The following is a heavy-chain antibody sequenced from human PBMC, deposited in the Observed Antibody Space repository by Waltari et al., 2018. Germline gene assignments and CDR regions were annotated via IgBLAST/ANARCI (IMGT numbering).Heavy chain of an antibody. Sequence: QLQLQESGPGLVKPSETLSLSCSVSGGSITSNRHYWGWIRPPPGQGLEWIGTISYNGATYSSPSLRGRVTVARDTSMNQLSLKLGSVTAADTAVYYCATYIGASIGTAAFDVWGQGTMVTVSS. CDR1: GGSITSNRHY. V-gene: IGHV4-39*01. CDR3: ATYIGASIGTAAFDV. CDR2: ISYNGAT. J-gene: IGHJ3*01. D-gene: IGHD5-12*01.